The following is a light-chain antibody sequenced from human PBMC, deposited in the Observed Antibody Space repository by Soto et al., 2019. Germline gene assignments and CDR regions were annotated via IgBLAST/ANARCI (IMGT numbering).Light chain of an antibody. J-gene: IGLJ2*01. CDR3: CSYAGSRV. CDR1: SSDVGSYNL. CDR2: EGS. Sequence: QSALTQPASVSGSPGQSITISCTGTSSDVGSYNLVSWYQQHPGKAPKLMIYEGSKRPSGVSNRFSSSKSGNPASLTISGLQAEDEADYYCCSYAGSRVFGGGTKVTVL. V-gene: IGLV2-23*01.